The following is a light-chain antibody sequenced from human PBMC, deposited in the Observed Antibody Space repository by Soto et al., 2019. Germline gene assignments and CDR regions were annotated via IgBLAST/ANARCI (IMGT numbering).Light chain of an antibody. J-gene: IGKJ1*01. V-gene: IGKV3-20*01. Sequence: ELVLTQSPVALSLSSGERATLSRRASQSVSSTLLTWYQQKPGQAPRLLIYGVSSRATGIPDRFSGSGSGTDFTLTISRVEPEDFAVYFCQHYGDSSWTFGQGSRVEIK. CDR2: GVS. CDR3: QHYGDSSWT. CDR1: QSVSSTL.